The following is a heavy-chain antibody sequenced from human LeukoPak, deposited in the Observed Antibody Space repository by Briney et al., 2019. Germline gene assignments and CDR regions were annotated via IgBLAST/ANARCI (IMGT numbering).Heavy chain of an antibody. CDR3: ARVADCSGGSCYGSGWFDP. D-gene: IGHD2-15*01. Sequence: GGSLRLSCAASGFTFSSYAMNWVRQAPGKGLEWVSAITGSGGRTYYADSVKGRFTISRDNSKNTLHLQMNSLRAEDTAVYYCARVADCSGGSCYGSGWFDPWGQGTLVTVSS. J-gene: IGHJ5*02. V-gene: IGHV3-23*01. CDR1: GFTFSSYA. CDR2: ITGSGGRT.